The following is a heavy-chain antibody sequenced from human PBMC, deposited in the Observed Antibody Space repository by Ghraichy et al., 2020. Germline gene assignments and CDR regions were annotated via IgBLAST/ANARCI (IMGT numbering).Heavy chain of an antibody. D-gene: IGHD2-15*01. CDR3: ARDGAGGISRADYYFDY. CDR1: GGSISSYY. Sequence: SETLSLTCTVSGGSISSYYWSWIRQPPGKGLEWIGYIYYSGSTNYNPSLKSRVTISVDTSKNQFSLKLSSVTAADTAVYYCARDGAGGISRADYYFDYWGQGTLVTVSS. J-gene: IGHJ4*02. V-gene: IGHV4-59*01. CDR2: IYYSGST.